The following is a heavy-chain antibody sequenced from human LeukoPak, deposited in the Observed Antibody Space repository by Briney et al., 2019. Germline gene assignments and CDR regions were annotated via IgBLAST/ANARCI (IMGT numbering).Heavy chain of an antibody. CDR3: AKEFTPGSSGFDAFDI. D-gene: IGHD6-19*01. CDR1: GFTFSIYE. CDR2: ISGGGGTR. J-gene: IGHJ3*02. Sequence: GGSLRLSCAASGFTFSIYEMDWVRQAPGKGLEWISYISGGGGTRYYADSVRGRFTISRDDTKNSLYLQMKNLRADDTAVYYCAKEFTPGSSGFDAFDIWGQGTTVTISS. V-gene: IGHV3-48*03.